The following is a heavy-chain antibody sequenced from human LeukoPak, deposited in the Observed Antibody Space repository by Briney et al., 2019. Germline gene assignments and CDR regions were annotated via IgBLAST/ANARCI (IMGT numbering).Heavy chain of an antibody. V-gene: IGHV3-23*01. D-gene: IGHD6-19*01. CDR2: ISGSGTNT. CDR1: GFTFSSYA. J-gene: IGHJ4*02. CDR3: AKYSSGWYNDY. Sequence: HPGGSLRLSCAASGFTFSSYAMSWVRQAPGKGLEWVSSISGSGTNTYYADSVKGRFTISRDSSKNALYLQMNSLRAEDTAIYYCAKYSSGWYNDYWGQGTLVTVSS.